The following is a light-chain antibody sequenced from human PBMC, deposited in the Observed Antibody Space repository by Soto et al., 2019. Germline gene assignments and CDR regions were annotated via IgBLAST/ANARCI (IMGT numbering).Light chain of an antibody. J-gene: IGKJ4*01. V-gene: IGKV3-11*01. CDR1: QSVSNNY. CDR2: GAS. CDR3: QQRSNWPSLT. Sequence: PGSLAPLSCLAIQSVSNNYLAWYQQKPGQAPRLLIFGASTRATGIPARFSGSGSETDFTLTISSLEPEDSAVYYCQQRSNWPSLTFGGGTKVDIK.